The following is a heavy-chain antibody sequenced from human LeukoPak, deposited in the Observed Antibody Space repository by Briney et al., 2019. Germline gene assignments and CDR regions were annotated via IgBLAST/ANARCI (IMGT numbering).Heavy chain of an antibody. CDR3: ARRDCSGGTCYFDY. CDR2: LSYGVRT. V-gene: IGHV4-34*01. D-gene: IGHD2-15*01. Sequence: SETLSLTCAVYGGSFSGYYWSWIRQPPGKGLEWIGSLSYGVRTNYNPSLKSRVTISVDTSKNQFSLKVNSVTATDTAAYYCARRDCSGGTCYFDYWGQGTLVTVSS. CDR1: GGSFSGYY. J-gene: IGHJ4*02.